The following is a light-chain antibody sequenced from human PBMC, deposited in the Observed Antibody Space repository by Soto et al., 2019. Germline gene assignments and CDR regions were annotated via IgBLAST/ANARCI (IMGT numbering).Light chain of an antibody. Sequence: ESVLTQSPGTLSLSPGERATLSCRASQSVSSSYLAWYQQKSGQAPRLLIYGASNRATGIPDRFSGSGSGTDCTLTISRLEPDDFAVYYCQQYGSSLPYTFGQGTKLEI. V-gene: IGKV3-20*01. CDR2: GAS. CDR1: QSVSSSY. CDR3: QQYGSSLPYT. J-gene: IGKJ2*01.